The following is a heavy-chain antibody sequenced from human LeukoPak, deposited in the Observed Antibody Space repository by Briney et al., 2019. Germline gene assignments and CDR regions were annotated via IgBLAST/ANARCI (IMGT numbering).Heavy chain of an antibody. CDR2: ISAYNGNT. D-gene: IGHD3-9*01. Sequence: ASVKVSCKASGYTFTSYGISWVRQAPGQGLEWMVWISAYNGNTNYEQKLQGRVTMTTDTSTSTAYMELRSLRSDDTAVYYCARGLSILRYFDPNPLDAFDIWGQGTMVTVSS. CDR1: GYTFTSYG. J-gene: IGHJ3*02. V-gene: IGHV1-18*01. CDR3: ARGLSILRYFDPNPLDAFDI.